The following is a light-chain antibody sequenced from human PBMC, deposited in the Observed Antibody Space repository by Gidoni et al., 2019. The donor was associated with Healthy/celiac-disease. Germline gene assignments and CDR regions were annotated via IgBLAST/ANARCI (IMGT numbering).Light chain of an antibody. J-gene: IGKJ2*02. CDR2: AAS. CDR1: QSISSY. V-gene: IGKV1-39*01. CDR3: QQSYSTPST. Sequence: DIQMTQSPSSLSASVGDRVTITCRASQSISSYLNLYQQKPVKAPKLLIYAASSLQSGVPSRFSGSGSGTDYTLTISSLQSEDFATYYCQQSYSTPSTFGQGTKLEIK.